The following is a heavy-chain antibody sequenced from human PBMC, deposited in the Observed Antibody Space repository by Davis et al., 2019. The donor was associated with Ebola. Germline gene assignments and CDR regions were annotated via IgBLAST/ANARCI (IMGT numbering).Heavy chain of an antibody. J-gene: IGHJ6*02. CDR3: ATVFPSSNYVCCYYYYGMDV. CDR2: FDPEDGET. Sequence: AASVKVSCKASGYTFTSYDINWVRQATGQGLEWMGGFDPEDGETIYAQKFQGRVTMTEDTSTDTAYMELSSLRSEDTAVYYCATVFPSSNYVCCYYYYGMDVWGQGTTVTVSS. CDR1: GYTFTSYD. V-gene: IGHV1-24*01. D-gene: IGHD4-11*01.